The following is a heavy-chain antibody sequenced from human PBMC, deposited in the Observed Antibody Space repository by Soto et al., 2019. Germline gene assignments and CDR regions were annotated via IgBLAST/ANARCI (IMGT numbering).Heavy chain of an antibody. Sequence: PGGSLRLSCAASVFTFSSHAMSWVRQAPGKGLEWVSTISSGGDNTYSADSVKGRFTISRDNSENTLYLQMSSLRAEDTAVYYCAKVFDSYSSGRYGMDVWGQGTTVTVSS. CDR1: VFTFSSHA. CDR3: AKVFDSYSSGRYGMDV. V-gene: IGHV3-23*01. D-gene: IGHD6-19*01. J-gene: IGHJ6*02. CDR2: ISSGGDNT.